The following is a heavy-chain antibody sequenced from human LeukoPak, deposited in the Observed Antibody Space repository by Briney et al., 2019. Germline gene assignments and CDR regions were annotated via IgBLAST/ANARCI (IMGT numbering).Heavy chain of an antibody. Sequence: SVKVSCKASGGTFSSYAISWVRQAPGQGLEWMGGIIPIFGTANYAQKFQGRVTITADESTSTAYMELSSLRSEDTAVYYCASPATPWSGSAFDIWGQGTMVTVSS. CDR2: IIPIFGTA. CDR1: GGTFSSYA. D-gene: IGHD2-15*01. J-gene: IGHJ3*02. V-gene: IGHV1-69*01. CDR3: ASPATPWSGSAFDI.